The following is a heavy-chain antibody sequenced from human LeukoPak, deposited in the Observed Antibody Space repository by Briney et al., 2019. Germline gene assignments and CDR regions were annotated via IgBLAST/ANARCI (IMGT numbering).Heavy chain of an antibody. J-gene: IGHJ4*02. Sequence: GASVKVSCKASGYTFTGYYMHWVRQAPGQGLEWMGWINPNSGGTNYAQKFQGWVTMTRDTSISTAYMELSRLRSDDTAVYYCARMRGLVGYQYYFDYWGQGTLVTVSS. CDR2: INPNSGGT. V-gene: IGHV1-2*04. CDR3: ARMRGLVGYQYYFDY. CDR1: GYTFTGYY. D-gene: IGHD1-26*01.